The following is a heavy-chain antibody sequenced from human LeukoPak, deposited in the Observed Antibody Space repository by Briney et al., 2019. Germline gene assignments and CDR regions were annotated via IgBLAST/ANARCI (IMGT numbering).Heavy chain of an antibody. CDR2: IYHSGST. CDR1: GGSISSGGYS. Sequence: SETLSLTCAVSGGSISSGGYSWSRIRQPPGKGLEWIGYIYHSGSTYYNPSLKSRVTISVDRSKNQFSLKLSSVTAADTAVYYCARAPYSYGYYYGMDVWGQGTTVTVSS. J-gene: IGHJ6*02. CDR3: ARAPYSYGYYYGMDV. D-gene: IGHD5-18*01. V-gene: IGHV4-30-2*01.